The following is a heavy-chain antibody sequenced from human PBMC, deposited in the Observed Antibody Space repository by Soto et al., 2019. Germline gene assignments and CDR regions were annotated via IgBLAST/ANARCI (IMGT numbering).Heavy chain of an antibody. D-gene: IGHD4-17*01. J-gene: IGHJ3*02. V-gene: IGHV3-23*01. CDR3: STDPTGDYIGAFDN. CDR2: ITGSGGGT. Sequence: EVQLLGSGGRLVPPGGSLRLSCAGSRFSFSNYAMTWARQAPGEGLEWVSSITGSGGGTTYADSVKGRFTISRDNSKNILYLQMDSLRADDTAVYYCSTDPTGDYIGAFDNWGQGTMVTVSS. CDR1: RFSFSNYA.